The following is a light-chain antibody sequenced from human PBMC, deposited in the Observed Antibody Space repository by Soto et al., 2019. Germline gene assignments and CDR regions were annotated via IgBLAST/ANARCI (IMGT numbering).Light chain of an antibody. J-gene: IGKJ1*01. CDR1: QSVSSN. Sequence: EIVMTQSPATLSVSPGERATLSCRASQSVSSNLAWYQQKPGQAPRLLIYGASTRATGTPARFSGSGSGTEFTLTISSLQSEDFAVSYCQQYNNWPETFGQGTKVEIK. CDR3: QQYNNWPET. V-gene: IGKV3-15*01. CDR2: GAS.